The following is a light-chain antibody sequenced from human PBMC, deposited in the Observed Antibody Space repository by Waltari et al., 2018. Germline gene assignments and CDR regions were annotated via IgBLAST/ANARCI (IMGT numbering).Light chain of an antibody. J-gene: IGKJ1*01. CDR3: QHHVRLPAT. CDR1: QSVSRS. V-gene: IGKV3-20*01. Sequence: IVLTQSPGTLSLSPGERATLSCRASQSVSRSLAWYQQKPGQAPNLLIYGASTRATGIPDRFTGSGSGTDFSLTISSLEPEDFAIYFCQHHVRLPATFGQGTKVEIK. CDR2: GAS.